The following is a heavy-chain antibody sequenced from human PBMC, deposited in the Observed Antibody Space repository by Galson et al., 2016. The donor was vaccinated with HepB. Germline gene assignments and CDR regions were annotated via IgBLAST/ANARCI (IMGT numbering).Heavy chain of an antibody. CDR1: GDSFTTHW. V-gene: IGHV5-51*01. D-gene: IGHD3-22*01. CDR2: IYPGDSGI. CDR3: ARVLSESRSYYYYAMDV. Sequence: QSGAEVKKPGESLKISCKASGDSFTTHWIAWVRQMPGKGLEWMGMIYPGDSGIRYSPPFQGQVTISADNAISTAYLQWSSLKASDTAMYYCARVLSESRSYYYYAMDVWGQGTTVTVSS. J-gene: IGHJ6*02.